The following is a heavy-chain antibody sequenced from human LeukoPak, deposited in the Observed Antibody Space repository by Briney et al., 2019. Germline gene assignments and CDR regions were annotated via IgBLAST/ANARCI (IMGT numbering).Heavy chain of an antibody. CDR3: AKVSDYDFWTPGDFDY. CDR2: ISGSGGST. D-gene: IGHD3-3*01. J-gene: IGHJ4*02. Sequence: PGGSLRLSCAASGFTFSSYAMSWVRQAPGKGLEWVSAISGSGGSTYYADSVKGRFTISRDNSKNTLYLQMNSLRAEDTAVYYCAKVSDYDFWTPGDFDYWGQGTLVTVSS. V-gene: IGHV3-23*01. CDR1: GFTFSSYA.